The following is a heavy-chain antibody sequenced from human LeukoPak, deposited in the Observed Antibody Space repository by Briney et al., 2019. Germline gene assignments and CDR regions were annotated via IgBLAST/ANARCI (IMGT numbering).Heavy chain of an antibody. D-gene: IGHD6-13*01. CDR3: ASRSRYSSSWSAFDI. CDR1: GYTFTSYD. Sequence: ASVKVSCKASGYTFTSYDIDWVRQATGQGLEWMGWMNPNSGNTGYAQKFQGRVTMTRNTSISTAYMELSSLRSEDTAVYYCASRSRYSSSWSAFDIWGQGTMVTVSS. J-gene: IGHJ3*02. CDR2: MNPNSGNT. V-gene: IGHV1-8*01.